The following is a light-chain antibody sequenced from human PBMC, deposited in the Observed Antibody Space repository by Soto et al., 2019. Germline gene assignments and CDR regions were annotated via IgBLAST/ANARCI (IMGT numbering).Light chain of an antibody. V-gene: IGKV3-15*01. Sequence: EIVLTQSPGTLSLSPGERATLSCRASQSLSSSYLAWYQQKPGQAPRLLIYGASTRATGIPVRFSGGGSGTEFALTISSLQSEDFAVYYCQQYNDWPPWTFGQGTKVDIK. J-gene: IGKJ1*01. CDR2: GAS. CDR1: QSLSSSY. CDR3: QQYNDWPPWT.